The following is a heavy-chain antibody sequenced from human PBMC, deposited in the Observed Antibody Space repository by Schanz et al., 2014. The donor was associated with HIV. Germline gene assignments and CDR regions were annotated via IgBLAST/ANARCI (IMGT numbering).Heavy chain of an antibody. V-gene: IGHV3-15*01. D-gene: IGHD3-3*01. J-gene: IGHJ4*02. CDR3: TTDNYDFWSGYPHFDY. CDR1: GFTFSNAW. Sequence: DVQLVESGGSLVQPGGSLRLSCAASGFTFSNAWMSWVRQAPGKGLEWVGRIKSKTDGGTTDYAAPVRGRFTISRDDSKNTLYLQMNSLKTVDTAVYYCTTDNYDFWSGYPHFDYWGQGTLVTVSS. CDR2: IKSKTDGGTT.